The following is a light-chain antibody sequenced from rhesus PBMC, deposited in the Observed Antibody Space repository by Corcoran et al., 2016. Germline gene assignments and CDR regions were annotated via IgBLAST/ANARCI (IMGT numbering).Light chain of an antibody. J-gene: IGKJ3*01. CDR1: QGISSW. Sequence: DIQMTQSPSSLSASVGDKVTNTCHGSQGISSWLAWYQQKPGKTPKPLIYYASSLQSGVPSSFSGSGSGTNYPLTIISLQPEEFVSYYCQQYDDLPFTFGPGTKLDIK. CDR3: QQYDDLPFT. V-gene: IGKV1-19*01. CDR2: YAS.